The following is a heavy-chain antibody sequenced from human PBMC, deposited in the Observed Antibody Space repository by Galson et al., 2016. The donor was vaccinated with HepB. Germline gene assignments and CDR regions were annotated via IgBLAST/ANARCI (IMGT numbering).Heavy chain of an antibody. J-gene: IGHJ6*04. Sequence: ALVKPTQTLTLTCTFSGFSLSTTAVGVGWIRQPPGKALEWLALIYGNNDNHYSPSLKSRLTITKDTSKNQVILTMTNMDPEDTGIYYCAHTSGWCMDVWGKGTTVTVSS. D-gene: IGHD6-19*01. CDR3: AHTSGWCMDV. V-gene: IGHV2-5*01. CDR2: IYGNNDN. CDR1: GFSLSTTAVG.